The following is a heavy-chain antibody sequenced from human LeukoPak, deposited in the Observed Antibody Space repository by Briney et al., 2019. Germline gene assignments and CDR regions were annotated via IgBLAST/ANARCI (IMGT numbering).Heavy chain of an antibody. J-gene: IGHJ4*02. D-gene: IGHD3-22*01. CDR3: ARVVDYYYDSSGYSDY. CDR2: IYSGGST. V-gene: IGHV3-53*01. Sequence: GGSLRLSCAASGFTVSSNYMSWVRQAPGKGLEWASVIYSGGSTYYADSVKGRFTISRDNSKNTLYLQMNSLRAEDTAVYYCARVVDYYYDSSGYSDYWGQGTLVTISS. CDR1: GFTVSSNY.